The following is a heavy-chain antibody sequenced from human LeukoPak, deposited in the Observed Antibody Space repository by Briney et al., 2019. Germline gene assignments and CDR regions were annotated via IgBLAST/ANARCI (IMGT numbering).Heavy chain of an antibody. D-gene: IGHD3-10*01. J-gene: IGHJ4*02. CDR3: AKDGGSYSTDY. V-gene: IGHV1-46*01. CDR2: INPSDGNT. Sequence: EASVKVSCKASGYTFTTYKIHWVRQAPGQGLEWVGIINPSDGNTRNAQKFQGRVTMTRDTSTGTVYLELSSLRSEDTAVHYCAKDGGSYSTDYWGQGTLVTVSS. CDR1: GYTFTTYK.